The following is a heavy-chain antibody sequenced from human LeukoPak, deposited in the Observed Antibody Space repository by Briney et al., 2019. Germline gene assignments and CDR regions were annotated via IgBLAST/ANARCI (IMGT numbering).Heavy chain of an antibody. CDR1: GFTFSSYW. D-gene: IGHD1-26*01. CDR2: IKPDGSLI. J-gene: IGHJ4*02. V-gene: IGHV3-7*01. CDR3: AKWELYSGFYYIDY. Sequence: GGSLRLSCAASGFTFSSYWMTWVRQGPGKGLEWVANIKPDGSLIYYVDSVKGRFTISRDNAKNSLYLQMNSLRAEDTAVYYCAKWELYSGFYYIDYWGQGTLATVSS.